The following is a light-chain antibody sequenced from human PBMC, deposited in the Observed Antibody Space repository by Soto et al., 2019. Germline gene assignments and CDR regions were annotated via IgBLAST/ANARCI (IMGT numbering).Light chain of an antibody. J-gene: IGLJ1*01. V-gene: IGLV2-14*01. Sequence: QSALTQPASVSGSPGQSIAISCTGTSSDGVSWYHQHPGKAPKLMIYEVNNRPSGVSNRFSGSKSGNTASLTISGLQAEDEADYYCSSFTISSTYVFGTGTKVTVL. CDR2: EVN. CDR3: SSFTISSTYV. CDR1: SSDG.